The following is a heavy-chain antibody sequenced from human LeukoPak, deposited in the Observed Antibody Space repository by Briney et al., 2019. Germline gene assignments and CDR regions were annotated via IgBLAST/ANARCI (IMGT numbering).Heavy chain of an antibody. CDR2: IYTSGST. V-gene: IGHV4-61*02. D-gene: IGHD2-21*01. CDR3: ARGHIGP. J-gene: IGHJ5*02. Sequence: TLSLTCTVSGGSISSGTYYWSWIRQPAGKGLEWIGRIYTSGSTNYNPSLKSRVTISVDTSKNQFSLKLSSVTAADTAVYYCARGHIGPWGQGTLVTVSS. CDR1: GGSISSGTYY.